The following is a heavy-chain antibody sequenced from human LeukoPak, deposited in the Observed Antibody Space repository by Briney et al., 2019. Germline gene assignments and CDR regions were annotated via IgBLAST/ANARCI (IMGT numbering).Heavy chain of an antibody. D-gene: IGHD3-9*01. CDR1: GFTFSSYG. CDR3: AKVDILTGYRGGFDY. CDR2: ISYDGSNK. Sequence: GGSLRLSCAASGFTFSSYGMHWVRQAPGKGLEWVAVISYDGSNKYYADSVKGRFTISRDNSKNTLYLQMNSLRAEDTAVYYCAKVDILTGYRGGFDYWGQGTLVTVSS. V-gene: IGHV3-30*18. J-gene: IGHJ4*02.